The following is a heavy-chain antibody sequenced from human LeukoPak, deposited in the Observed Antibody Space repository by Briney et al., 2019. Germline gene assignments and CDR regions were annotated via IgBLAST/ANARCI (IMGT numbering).Heavy chain of an antibody. CDR3: ARGFSVLRGREGFDY. V-gene: IGHV4-4*08. D-gene: IGHD3-16*01. CDR2: IFTSGST. CDR1: GFTVSSNY. J-gene: IGHJ4*02. Sequence: GSLRLSCAASGFTVSSNYMSWVRQAPGKGLEWIGRIFTSGSTTYNPSLKSRVTISLDTSNNQFSLKLSSVTAADTAVYYCARGFSVLRGREGFDYWGQGTLVTVSS.